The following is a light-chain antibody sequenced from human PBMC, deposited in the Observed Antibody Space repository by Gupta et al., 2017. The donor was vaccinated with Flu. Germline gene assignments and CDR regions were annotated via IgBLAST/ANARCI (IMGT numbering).Light chain of an antibody. CDR2: DAS. J-gene: IGKJ1*01. CDR1: QGIRND. Sequence: AIQMTQSPSSLSASVGDRVTITCRASQGIRNDLGWYQQKPGKAPQLLIYDASTLKNGVPSRFSGSGSGTDFTLTISSLQPEDFATYYCLQVYNYPRTFGQGTKVEIK. CDR3: LQVYNYPRT. V-gene: IGKV1-6*01.